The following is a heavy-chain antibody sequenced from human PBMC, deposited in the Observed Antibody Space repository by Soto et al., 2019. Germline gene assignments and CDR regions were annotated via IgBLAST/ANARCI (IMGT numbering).Heavy chain of an antibody. CDR2: INPGNSNT. CDR3: AREYCTSTSCYSYFAP. V-gene: IGHV1-3*01. Sequence: GKRPEWMGWINPGNSNTKYSQKFQGRFTMTRDTSASTAYMELSSLRSEDTAVYYCAREYCTSTSCYSYFAPWGQGTLVTVSS. D-gene: IGHD2-2*01. J-gene: IGHJ5*02.